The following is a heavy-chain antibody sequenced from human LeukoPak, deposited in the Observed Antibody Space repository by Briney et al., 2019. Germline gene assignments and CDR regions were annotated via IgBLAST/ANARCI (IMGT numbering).Heavy chain of an antibody. J-gene: IGHJ4*02. CDR2: IIPIFGTA. Sequence: ASVKVSCKASGGTFSSSAISWVRQAPGQGLEWMGGIIPIFGTANYAQKFQGRVTITTDESTSTAYMELSSLRSEDTAVYYCARKYYYDSSGYFLWGQGTLVTVSS. V-gene: IGHV1-69*05. D-gene: IGHD3-22*01. CDR3: ARKYYYDSSGYFL. CDR1: GGTFSSSA.